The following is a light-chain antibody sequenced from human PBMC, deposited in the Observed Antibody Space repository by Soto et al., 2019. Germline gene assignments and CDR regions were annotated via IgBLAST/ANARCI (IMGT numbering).Light chain of an antibody. CDR2: GAS. CDR1: QGSGYD. V-gene: IGKV1-17*01. J-gene: IGKJ1*01. CDR3: LQHNTYPWT. Sequence: DIQMTQSPSSLSAAVGDRVTITCRASQGSGYDVGWYQQIPGKAPMRLIYGASSLQSGVPSRFSGSGSGTEFTLTINSLQPEDFATYYCLQHNTYPWTFGQGTKVEIK.